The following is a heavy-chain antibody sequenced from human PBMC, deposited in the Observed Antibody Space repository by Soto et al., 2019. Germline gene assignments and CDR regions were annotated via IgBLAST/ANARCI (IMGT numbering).Heavy chain of an antibody. CDR3: ARDIGSYAYAEGY. Sequence: KASETLSLTCSASGGSIDSYWWSWIRQPAGKGLEWIGRVYSSGTTDYNPSLNSRATMSVETSKNQFSLKLTSVTAADTAVYYCARDIGSYAYAEGYWGQGIQVTVSS. J-gene: IGHJ4*02. V-gene: IGHV4-4*07. CDR2: VYSSGTT. D-gene: IGHD2-2*01. CDR1: GGSIDSYW.